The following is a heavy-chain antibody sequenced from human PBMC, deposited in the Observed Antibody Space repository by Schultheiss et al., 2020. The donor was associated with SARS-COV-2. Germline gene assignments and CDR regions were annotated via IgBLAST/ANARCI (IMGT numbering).Heavy chain of an antibody. D-gene: IGHD1/OR15-1a*01. CDR1: GYTFTSYG. V-gene: IGHV1-46*01. J-gene: IGHJ6*02. CDR2: INPSGGST. Sequence: CKASGYTFTSYGISWVRQAPGQGLEWMGIINPSGGSTSYAQKFQGRVTMTRDTSTSTVYMELSSLRAEDTAVYYCAREMGTQSPFIYGMDLWGQGTTVTVSS. CDR3: AREMGTQSPFIYGMDL.